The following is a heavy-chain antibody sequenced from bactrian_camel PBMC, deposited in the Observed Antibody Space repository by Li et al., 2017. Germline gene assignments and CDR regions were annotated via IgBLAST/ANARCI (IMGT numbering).Heavy chain of an antibody. V-gene: IGHV3S1*01. Sequence: HVQLVESGGGPVQPGGSTRLSCAASGFSGRKASMAWFRQAPGKEREGVATVSTLTGLTVYDDSVKGRFTVSQDNTENTLHLQMNSLKPEDTAVYYCTRSYFGASHNTFAFWGQGTQVTVS. CDR2: VSTLTGLT. CDR3: TRSYFGASHNTFAF. CDR1: GFSGRKAS. J-gene: IGHJ4*01. D-gene: IGHD1*01.